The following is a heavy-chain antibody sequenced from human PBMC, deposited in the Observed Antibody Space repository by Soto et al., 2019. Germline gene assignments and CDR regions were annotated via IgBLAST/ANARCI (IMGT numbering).Heavy chain of an antibody. Sequence: QVQLVQSGAEVKKPGSSVKVSCKASGGTFSSYAISWVRQAPGQGLEWMGGIIPIFGTANYAQKFQGRVKITADESTSTAYRELSSLRSEDTAVYYCASEGGSGNYRYYAMDVWGQGTTVTVSS. CDR3: ASEGGSGNYRYYAMDV. V-gene: IGHV1-69*12. D-gene: IGHD3-10*01. CDR2: IIPIFGTA. CDR1: GGTFSSYA. J-gene: IGHJ6*02.